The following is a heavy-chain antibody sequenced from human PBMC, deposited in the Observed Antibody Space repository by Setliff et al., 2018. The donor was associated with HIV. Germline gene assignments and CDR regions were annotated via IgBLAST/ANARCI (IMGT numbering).Heavy chain of an antibody. CDR3: ARVRTLDTPVDAFDI. D-gene: IGHD2-15*01. CDR1: GYTFTSYG. CDR2: IGVYHGNT. J-gene: IGHJ3*02. Sequence: ASVKVSCKASGYTFTSYGISWVRQAPGQGLEWMGWIGVYHGNTDYAQKVQGRVTMTTDTSTTTAYMELRSLRSDDTAVYYCARVRTLDTPVDAFDIWGQGTMVTVSS. V-gene: IGHV1-18*01.